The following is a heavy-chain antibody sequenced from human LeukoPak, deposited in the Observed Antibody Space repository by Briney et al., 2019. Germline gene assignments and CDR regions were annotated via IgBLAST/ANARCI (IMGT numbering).Heavy chain of an antibody. D-gene: IGHD3-16*01. Sequence: GASVKVSCNASGYIFTGYYMHWVRQAPGQGLEWMGWINPNSGDTNYAQKFQGRVTMTRDTSISTAYMELSRLRSDDTAVYYCAIVRYRLAETYIDYWGQGTLVTVSS. CDR2: INPNSGDT. CDR1: GYIFTGYY. V-gene: IGHV1-2*02. CDR3: AIVRYRLAETYIDY. J-gene: IGHJ4*02.